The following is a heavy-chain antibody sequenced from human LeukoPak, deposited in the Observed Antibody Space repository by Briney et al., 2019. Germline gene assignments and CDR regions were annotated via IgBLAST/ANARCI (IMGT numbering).Heavy chain of an antibody. CDR1: GFTFSSYW. V-gene: IGHV3-7*01. D-gene: IGHD6-13*01. Sequence: PGGSLRLSCVVFGFTFSSYWMTWVRQAPGKGLEWVANIKQDGSEKNYVDSVKGRFTISRDNAKNSLYLQMNSLRAEDTAVYYCARDRSPEYWGQGTLVTVSS. CDR3: ARDRSPEY. J-gene: IGHJ4*02. CDR2: IKQDGSEK.